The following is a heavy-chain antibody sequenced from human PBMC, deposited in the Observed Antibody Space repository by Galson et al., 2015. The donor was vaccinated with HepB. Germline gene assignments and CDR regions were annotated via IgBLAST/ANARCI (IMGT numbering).Heavy chain of an antibody. D-gene: IGHD6-19*01. CDR3: ARDRRVSSGWYRFPHAAFDI. V-gene: IGHV1-18*04. CDR1: GYTFTSYG. J-gene: IGHJ3*02. Sequence: SVKVSCKASGYTFTSYGISWVRQAPGQGLEWMGWISAYNGNTNYAQKLQGRVTMATDTSTSTAYMELRSLRSDDTAVYYCARDRRVSSGWYRFPHAAFDIWGQGTMVTVSS. CDR2: ISAYNGNT.